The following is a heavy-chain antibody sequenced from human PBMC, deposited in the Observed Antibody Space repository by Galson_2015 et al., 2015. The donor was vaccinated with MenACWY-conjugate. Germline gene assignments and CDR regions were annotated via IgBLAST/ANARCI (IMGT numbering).Heavy chain of an antibody. CDR3: VVNSYGS. CDR2: ISGSGGDI. V-gene: IGHV3-23*01. Sequence: SLRLSCAASGFTFSKCVMSWVRQAPGKGLEWVSGISGSGGDIDYADSVKGRFTISRDNSKNTVYLQMNSLRAEDTAVYYCVVNSYGSWGQGTLVTVSS. CDR1: GFTFSKCV. D-gene: IGHD2/OR15-2a*01. J-gene: IGHJ4*02.